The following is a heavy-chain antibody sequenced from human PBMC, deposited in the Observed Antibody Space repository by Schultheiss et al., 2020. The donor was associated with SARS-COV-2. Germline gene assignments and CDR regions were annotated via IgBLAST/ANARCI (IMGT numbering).Heavy chain of an antibody. V-gene: IGHV3-20*04. D-gene: IGHD1-7*01. CDR2: ISWNGGST. CDR3: ASGITGTHYYYYGMDV. Sequence: GGSLRLSCAASGFTFSSYAMSWVRQAPGKGLEWVSGISWNGGSTGYADSVKGRFTISRDNAKNSLYLQMNSLRAEDTAVYYCASGITGTHYYYYGMDVWGQGTTVTVSS. CDR1: GFTFSSYA. J-gene: IGHJ6*02.